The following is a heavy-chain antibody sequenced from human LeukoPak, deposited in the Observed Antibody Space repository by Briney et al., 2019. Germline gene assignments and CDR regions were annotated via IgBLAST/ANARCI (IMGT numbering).Heavy chain of an antibody. CDR2: INPNSGGT. Sequence: ASVKVSCKASGYTFTGHYMHWVRQAPGQGLEWMGRINPNSGGTNYAQKFQGRVTMTRDTSISTAYMELSRLRSDDTAVYYCARSDYSHKNDYWGQGTLVTVSS. D-gene: IGHD4-11*01. CDR3: ARSDYSHKNDY. V-gene: IGHV1-2*06. CDR1: GYTFTGHY. J-gene: IGHJ4*02.